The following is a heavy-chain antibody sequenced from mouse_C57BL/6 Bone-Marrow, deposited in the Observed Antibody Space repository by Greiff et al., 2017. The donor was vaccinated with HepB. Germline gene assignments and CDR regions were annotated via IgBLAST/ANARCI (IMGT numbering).Heavy chain of an antibody. CDR2: IYPGSGST. V-gene: IGHV1-55*01. CDR3: AREGTAQAPDY. D-gene: IGHD3-2*02. Sequence: QVQLQQSGAELVKPGASVKMSCKASGYTFTSYWITWVKQRPGQGLEWIGDIYPGSGSTNYNEKFKSKATLTVDTSSSTAYMQLSSLTSEDSAVYYCAREGTAQAPDYWGQGTTLTVSS. J-gene: IGHJ2*01. CDR1: GYTFTSYW.